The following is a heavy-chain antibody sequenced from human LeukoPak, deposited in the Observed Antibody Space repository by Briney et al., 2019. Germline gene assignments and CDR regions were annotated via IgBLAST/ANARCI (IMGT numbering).Heavy chain of an antibody. J-gene: IGHJ6*02. Sequence: SETLSLTCAVSGGSISSGGYSWGWIRQPPGKGLEWIGYIYHSGSTYYNPSLKSRVTISVDRSKNQFSLKLSSVTAADTAVYYCARGPCSGGSCYYYYYGMDVWGQGTTVTVSS. D-gene: IGHD2-15*01. CDR2: IYHSGST. CDR3: ARGPCSGGSCYYYYYGMDV. CDR1: GGSISSGGYS. V-gene: IGHV4-30-2*01.